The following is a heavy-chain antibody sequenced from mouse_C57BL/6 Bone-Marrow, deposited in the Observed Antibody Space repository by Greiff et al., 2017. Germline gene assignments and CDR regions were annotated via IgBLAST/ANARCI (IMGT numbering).Heavy chain of an antibody. J-gene: IGHJ2*01. CDR1: GFTFSSYA. CDR2: ISDGGSYT. Sequence: EVKLMESGGGLVKPGGSLKLSCAASGFTFSSYAMSWVRQTPEKRLEWVATISDGGSYTYYPDNVKGRFTISRDNAKNNLYLQMSHLKSEDTAMYYCARDDVVSHFDYWGQGTTLTVSS. V-gene: IGHV5-4*01. D-gene: IGHD1-1*01. CDR3: ARDDVVSHFDY.